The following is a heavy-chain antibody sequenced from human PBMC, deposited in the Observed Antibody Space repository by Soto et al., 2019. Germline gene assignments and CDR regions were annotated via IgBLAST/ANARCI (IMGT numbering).Heavy chain of an antibody. CDR3: VRRVSGNYDY. CDR1: GFTFRSYD. CDR2: ISSNGGTT. Sequence: EVQLAESGGGMVQPGGSLGLSCVASGFTFRSYDMHWVRQAPGQGLEYVSSISSNGGTTYYGNSVKGRYTISRDNSKNTLYLQMGSLRAEDMAVYYCVRRVSGNYDYWGQGTLVTVSS. D-gene: IGHD1-7*01. V-gene: IGHV3-64*01. J-gene: IGHJ4*02.